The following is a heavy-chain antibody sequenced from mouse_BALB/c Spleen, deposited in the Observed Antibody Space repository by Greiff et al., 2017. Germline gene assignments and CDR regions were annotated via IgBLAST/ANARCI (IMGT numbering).Heavy chain of an antibody. CDR3: ARGANYYGSTFFAY. J-gene: IGHJ3*01. V-gene: IGHV1-31*01. D-gene: IGHD1-1*01. CDR1: GYSFTGYY. CDR2: INPYNGAT. Sequence: VQLKQSGPELVKPGASVKISCKASGYSFTGYYMHWVKQSHVKSLEWIGRINPYNGATSYNQNFKDKASLTVDKSSSTAYMELHSLTSEDSAVYYCARGANYYGSTFFAYWGQGTLVTVSA.